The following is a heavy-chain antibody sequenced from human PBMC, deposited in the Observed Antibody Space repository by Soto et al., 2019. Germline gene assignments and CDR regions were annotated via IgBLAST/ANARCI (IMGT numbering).Heavy chain of an antibody. CDR1: GLTVSSHH. J-gene: IGHJ4*02. D-gene: IGHD2-15*01. V-gene: IGHV3-66*01. CDR3: AGDNSAPWWYY. CDR2: IYSGGTT. Sequence: EVQLVESGGGLVQPGGSLRLSCAAPGLTVSSHHMSWVRQAPGKGLEWVSIIYSGGTTYYADSVKGRFTISRDNSKNTLYLQMASLGAEDTAVYYCAGDNSAPWWYYWGQGALVTVSS.